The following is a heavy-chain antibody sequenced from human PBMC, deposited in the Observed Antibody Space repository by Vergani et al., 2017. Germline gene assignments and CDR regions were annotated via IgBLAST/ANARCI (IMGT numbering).Heavy chain of an antibody. J-gene: IGHJ5*02. CDR3: ARGDIVGVEGINWFDP. CDR2: IIPIFGTA. D-gene: IGHD2-15*01. CDR1: GGILSSYA. V-gene: IGHV1-69*13. Sequence: QVQLVQSGAEVKKPGSSVKVSCKASGGILSSYAISWVRQAPGQGLEWMGRIIPIFGTANYAQKFQGRGTVTADEYTGTSHMELSSLRSEDTAVYYCARGDIVGVEGINWFDPWGQGTLVTVSS.